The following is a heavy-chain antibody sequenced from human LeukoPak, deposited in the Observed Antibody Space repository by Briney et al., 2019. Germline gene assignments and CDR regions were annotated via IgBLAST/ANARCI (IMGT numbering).Heavy chain of an antibody. Sequence: ASVKVSCKASGYTFTGYYMHWVRQAPGQGLEWMGRINPNSGGTNYAQKFQGRVTMTRDTSISTAYMELSRLRSDDTAVYYCASIPGHSGLHPADYWGQGTLVTVSS. J-gene: IGHJ4*02. CDR3: ASIPGHSGLHPADY. CDR2: INPNSGGT. D-gene: IGHD3/OR15-3a*01. V-gene: IGHV1-2*06. CDR1: GYTFTGYY.